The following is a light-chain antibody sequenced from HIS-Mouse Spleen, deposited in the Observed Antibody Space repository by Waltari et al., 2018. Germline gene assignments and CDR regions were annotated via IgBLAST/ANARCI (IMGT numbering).Light chain of an antibody. Sequence: QSALTQPRSVSGSPGQSVTISCTGTSSDVGGYNYVSWYQQHPGKAPKLMIYDVSNRPSGVPDRFSGSKSGNTASLTISGLQAEDEADYYCCSYAGSYTVVFGGGTKLTVL. CDR2: DVS. J-gene: IGLJ2*01. CDR1: SSDVGGYNY. CDR3: CSYAGSYTVV. V-gene: IGLV2-11*01.